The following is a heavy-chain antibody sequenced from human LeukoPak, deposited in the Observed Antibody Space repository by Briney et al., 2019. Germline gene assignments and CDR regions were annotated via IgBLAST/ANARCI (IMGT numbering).Heavy chain of an antibody. V-gene: IGHV3-23*01. CDR2: ISGSGDST. CDR3: AKLIRDYDFWSGSYRAQWFDP. Sequence: PGGSLRLSCAASRFTFSSYAMSWVRQAPGKGLEWVSTISGSGDSTDYADSVKGRFTISRDNSKNTLYLQINSLRAEDMALYYCAKLIRDYDFWSGSYRAQWFDPWGQGTLVTVSS. CDR1: RFTFSSYA. D-gene: IGHD3-3*01. J-gene: IGHJ5*02.